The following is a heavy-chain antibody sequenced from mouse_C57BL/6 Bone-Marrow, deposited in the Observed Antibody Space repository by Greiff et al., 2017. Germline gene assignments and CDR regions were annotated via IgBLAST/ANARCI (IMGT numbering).Heavy chain of an antibody. J-gene: IGHJ2*01. V-gene: IGHV1-64*01. CDR3: EIYEGNYHARGAEGY. CDR1: GYTFTSYW. Sequence: VQLQQPGAELVKPGASVKLSCKASGYTFTSYWMHWVKQRPGQGLEWIGMIHPNSGGTNYNEKFKSKATLTVDKSSSTAYMQLSSLTSEDSAVLACEIYEGNYHARGAEGYWGQGTTLTVSA. D-gene: IGHD2-3*01. CDR2: IHPNSGGT.